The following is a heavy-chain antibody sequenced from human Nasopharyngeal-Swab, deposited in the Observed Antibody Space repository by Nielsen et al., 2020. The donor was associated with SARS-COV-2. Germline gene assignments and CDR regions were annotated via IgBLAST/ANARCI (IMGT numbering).Heavy chain of an antibody. CDR1: EFTVSSNY. CDR2: IYSGGST. CDR3: ARDRGGYGDYVDY. V-gene: IGHV3-66*02. Sequence: GESLKISCAASEFTVSSNYMSWVRQAPGKGLEWVSVIYSGGSTYYADSVKGRFTISRDNSKNTLYLQMNSLRAEDTAVYYCARDRGGYGDYVDYWGQGTLVTVSS. D-gene: IGHD3-16*01. J-gene: IGHJ4*02.